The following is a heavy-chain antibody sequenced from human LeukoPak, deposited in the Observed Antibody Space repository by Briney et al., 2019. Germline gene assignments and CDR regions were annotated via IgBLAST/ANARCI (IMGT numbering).Heavy chain of an antibody. J-gene: IGHJ4*02. CDR3: ARDWGYSYGTHYYFDY. Sequence: SETLSLTCAVYGGSFSGYYWSWIRQPPGKGLEWIGEINHSGSTNYNPSLKSRVTISVDTSKNQFSLKLSSVTAADTAVYYCARDWGYSYGTHYYFDYWGQGTLVTVSS. V-gene: IGHV4-34*01. CDR1: GGSFSGYY. D-gene: IGHD5-18*01. CDR2: INHSGST.